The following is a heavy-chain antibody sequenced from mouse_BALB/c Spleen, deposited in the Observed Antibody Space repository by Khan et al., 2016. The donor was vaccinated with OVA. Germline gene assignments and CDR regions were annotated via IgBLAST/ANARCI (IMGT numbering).Heavy chain of an antibody. CDR2: IWGGGST. CDR3: AKGVLSYYYTLDY. J-gene: IGHJ4*01. CDR1: GFSLSDYG. Sequence: QVQLKESGPGLVAPSQNLSLTCTVSGFSLSDYGVSWIRQPPGKGLEWLGVIWGGGSTYYNSDLKSRLSISKDNSKSQVFLKMSSLQRYDTAMFYRAKGVLSYYYTLDYWGQGTSVTGSS. V-gene: IGHV2-6-5*01.